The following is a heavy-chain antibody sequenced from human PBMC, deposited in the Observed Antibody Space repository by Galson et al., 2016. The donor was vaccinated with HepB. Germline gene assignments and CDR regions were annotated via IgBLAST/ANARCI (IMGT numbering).Heavy chain of an antibody. CDR3: AKDRDNYGSWCDY. J-gene: IGHJ4*02. V-gene: IGHV1-18*01. CDR2: ISAYNGNT. D-gene: IGHD3-10*01. Sequence: SVKVSCKASGYTFTSYGISWVRQAPGQGPEWMGWISAYNGNTNYAQKLQGRVTVTTDTSTSTAYLDLRSLRADDTAVYYCAKDRDNYGSWCDYWGQGTLVTVSS. CDR1: GYTFTSYG.